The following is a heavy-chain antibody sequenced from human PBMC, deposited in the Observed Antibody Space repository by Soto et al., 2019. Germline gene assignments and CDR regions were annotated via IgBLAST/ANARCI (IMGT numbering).Heavy chain of an antibody. Sequence: GASVKVSCKASGYTFTSYDINWVRQATGQGLEWMGWMNPNSGNTGYAQKFQGRVTMTRNTSISTAYMELSSLRSEDTAVYYCARGRGLAGYSNGWGGFYNYYYGMDVGGQGTTVTV. D-gene: IGHD6-19*01. J-gene: IGHJ6*02. CDR1: GYTFTSYD. CDR3: ARGRGLAGYSNGWGGFYNYYYGMDV. V-gene: IGHV1-8*01. CDR2: MNPNSGNT.